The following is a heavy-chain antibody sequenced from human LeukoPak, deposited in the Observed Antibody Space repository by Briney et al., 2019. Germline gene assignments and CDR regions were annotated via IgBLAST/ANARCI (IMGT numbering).Heavy chain of an antibody. CDR2: IYHSGST. J-gene: IGHJ4*02. V-gene: IGHV4-4*02. Sequence: SETLSLTCAVSGGSISSSNWWSWVRQPPGKGLEWIGEIYHSGSTNYNPSLKSRVTISVDKSKNQFSLKLSSVTAADTAVYYCAKDGDYDSSGYYYSFHPLPDYWGQGTLVTVSS. CDR3: AKDGDYDSSGYYYSFHPLPDY. CDR1: GGSISSSNW. D-gene: IGHD3-22*01.